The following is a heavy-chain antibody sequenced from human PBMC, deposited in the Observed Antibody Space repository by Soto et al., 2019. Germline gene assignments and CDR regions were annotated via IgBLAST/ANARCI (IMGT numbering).Heavy chain of an antibody. D-gene: IGHD3-9*01. J-gene: IGHJ6*02. CDR3: ARDANYDILTGYWVPRSYYYGMDV. CDR1: GFTFSSYE. Sequence: EVQLVESGGGLVQPGGSLRLSCAASGFTFSSYEMNWVRQAPGKGLEWVSYISSSSSYIYYADSVKGRFTISRDNAKNSLYLQMNSLRAEDTAVYYCARDANYDILTGYWVPRSYYYGMDVWGQGTTVTVSS. CDR2: ISSSSSYI. V-gene: IGHV3-48*03.